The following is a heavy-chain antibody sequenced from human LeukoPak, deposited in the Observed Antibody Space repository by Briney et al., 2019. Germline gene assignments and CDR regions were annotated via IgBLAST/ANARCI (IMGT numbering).Heavy chain of an antibody. Sequence: AASVKVSCKASGYTFTGYYMHWVRQAPGQGLEWMGWINPNSGGTNYAQKFQGRVTMTRDTSISTAYMELSRLGSDDTAVYYCASTRPVDYGSNGFDYWGQGTLVTVSS. CDR3: ASTRPVDYGSNGFDY. V-gene: IGHV1-2*02. J-gene: IGHJ4*02. CDR1: GYTFTGYY. CDR2: INPNSGGT. D-gene: IGHD3-10*01.